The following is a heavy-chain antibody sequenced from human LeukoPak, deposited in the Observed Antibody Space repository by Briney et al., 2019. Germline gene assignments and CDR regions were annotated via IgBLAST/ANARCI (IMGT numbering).Heavy chain of an antibody. Sequence: AGGSLRLSCAASGFTFSSYAMSWVRQAPGKGLEWVSAISGSGGSTYYADSVKGRFTISRDNSKNTLYLQMNSLRAEDTAVYYCARSDPPYSSSEAYFDYWGQGTLVTDSS. CDR2: ISGSGGST. D-gene: IGHD6-6*01. V-gene: IGHV3-23*01. J-gene: IGHJ4*02. CDR3: ARSDPPYSSSEAYFDY. CDR1: GFTFSSYA.